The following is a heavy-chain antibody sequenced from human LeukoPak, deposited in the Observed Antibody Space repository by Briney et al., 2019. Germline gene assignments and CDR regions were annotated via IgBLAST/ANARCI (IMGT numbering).Heavy chain of an antibody. Sequence: SETLSLTCTVSGGSISISSYWVWIRQPPGKGLEWIGSIYYSGSTYYNPSLKSRVTISVDTSKNQFSLKLSSVTAADTAVYYCARRHTTHRYCSSTSCYTFRYNWFDPWGQGTLVTVSS. J-gene: IGHJ5*02. D-gene: IGHD2-2*02. CDR2: IYYSGST. V-gene: IGHV4-39*01. CDR3: ARRHTTHRYCSSTSCYTFRYNWFDP. CDR1: GGSISISSY.